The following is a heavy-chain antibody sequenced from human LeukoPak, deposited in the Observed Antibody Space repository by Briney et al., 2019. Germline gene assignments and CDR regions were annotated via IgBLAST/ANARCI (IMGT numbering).Heavy chain of an antibody. J-gene: IGHJ5*02. CDR1: GYTFTGYY. Sequence: GASVKVSCKASGYTFTGYYMHWVRQAPGQGLEWMGWISAYNGNTNYAQKLQGRVTMTTDTSTSTAYMELRSLRSDDTAVYYCARDYRLVIYSNYASNWFDPWGQGTLVTVSS. CDR3: ARDYRLVIYSNYASNWFDP. D-gene: IGHD4-11*01. CDR2: ISAYNGNT. V-gene: IGHV1-18*04.